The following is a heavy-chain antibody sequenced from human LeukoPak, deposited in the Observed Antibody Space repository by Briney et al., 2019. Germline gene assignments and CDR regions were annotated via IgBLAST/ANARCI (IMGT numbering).Heavy chain of an antibody. D-gene: IGHD5-18*01. CDR3: ARVSPLGYSYGTGDY. CDR2: INEHGIP. J-gene: IGHJ4*02. CDR1: GFTFRNYW. Sequence: GGSLRLSCAASGFTFRNYWMYWVRHAPGKGLVWIANINEHGIPMYEDSVKGRFTISRDNARDTLYLQMNSLRVDDTAVYYCARVSPLGYSYGTGDYWGQGTLVTVSS. V-gene: IGHV3-74*03.